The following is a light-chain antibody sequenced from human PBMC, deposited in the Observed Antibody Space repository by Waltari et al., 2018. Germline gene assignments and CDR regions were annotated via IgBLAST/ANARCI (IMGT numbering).Light chain of an antibody. CDR3: AAWDDRMNGRGV. V-gene: IGLV1-44*01. CDR1: SSNIESNT. CDR2: RNS. Sequence: QSVLTQPPSASGTPGQRVTISCSRSSSNIESNTVNWYQQLPGTAPKLLIYRNSLRPSGVPDRFSGSQSGTSASLAISGLQSEDEATYYCAAWDDRMNGRGVFGGGTKVTVL. J-gene: IGLJ3*02.